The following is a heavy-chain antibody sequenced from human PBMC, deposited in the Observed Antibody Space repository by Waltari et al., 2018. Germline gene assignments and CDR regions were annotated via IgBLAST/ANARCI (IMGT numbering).Heavy chain of an antibody. V-gene: IGHV3-53*02. CDR2: IYSGGST. D-gene: IGHD5-12*01. J-gene: IGHJ4*02. Sequence: EVQLVETGGGLIQPGGSLRLSCQASGFTVSSNYMSWVRQAPGKGLEWVSVIYSGGSTYYADSVKGRFTISRDNSKNTLYLQMNSLRAEDTAVYYCARGRIVATSDYWGQGTLVTVSS. CDR3: ARGRIVATSDY. CDR1: GFTVSSNY.